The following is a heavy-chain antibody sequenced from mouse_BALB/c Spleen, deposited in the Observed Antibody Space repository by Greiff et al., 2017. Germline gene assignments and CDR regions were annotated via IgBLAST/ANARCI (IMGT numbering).Heavy chain of an antibody. V-gene: IGHV1S56*01. CDR2: IYPGNVNT. Sequence: QVQLQQSGPELVKPGASVKMSCKASGYTFTSYYIHWVKQRPGQGLEWIGWIYPGNVNTKYNEKFKGKATLTADKSSSTAYMQLSSLTSEDSAVYFCARRRLTLGFDYWGQGTTLTVSS. J-gene: IGHJ2*01. CDR1: GYTFTSYY. D-gene: IGHD1-1*02. CDR3: ARRRLTLGFDY.